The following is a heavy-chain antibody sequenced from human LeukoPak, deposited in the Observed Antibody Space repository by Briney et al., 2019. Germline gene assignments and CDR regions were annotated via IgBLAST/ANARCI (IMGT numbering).Heavy chain of an antibody. J-gene: IGHJ4*02. CDR1: GFTFSSYE. CDR2: ISSSGSTI. V-gene: IGHV3-48*03. Sequence: TGGSLRLSCAASGFTFSSYEMNWVRQAPGKGLECVSYISSSGSTIYYADSVKGRFTISRDNAKNSLYLQMNSLRAEDTAVYYCARGGSTYYYDSSGYIWGQGTLVTVSS. CDR3: ARGGSTYYYDSSGYI. D-gene: IGHD3-22*01.